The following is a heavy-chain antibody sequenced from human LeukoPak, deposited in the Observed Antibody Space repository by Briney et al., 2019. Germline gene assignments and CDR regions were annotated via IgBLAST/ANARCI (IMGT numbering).Heavy chain of an antibody. Sequence: GSLRLSCAASGFTVSSNYMNWVRQAPGKGLEWVSVIYSGDSTYYADSVKGRFTISRDNSKNTLYLQMNSLRAEDTAVYYCARNEGWGGILGFDYWGQGTLVTVSS. CDR3: ARNEGWGGILGFDY. D-gene: IGHD2-8*02. CDR2: IYSGDST. J-gene: IGHJ4*02. V-gene: IGHV3-53*01. CDR1: GFTVSSNY.